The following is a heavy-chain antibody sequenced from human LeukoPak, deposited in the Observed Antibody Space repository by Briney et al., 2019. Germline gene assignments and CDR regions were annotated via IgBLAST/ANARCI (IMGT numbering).Heavy chain of an antibody. CDR2: INPNSGGT. Sequence: ASVKVFCKASGYTFSGYFMHWVGQAPGQGLEGMGWINPNSGGTNYAQKFQGRVTMTRDTSISTAYMELSRLRSDDTAVYYCARDYDFWSGYYFNDAFDIWGQGTMVTVSS. CDR3: ARDYDFWSGYYFNDAFDI. CDR1: GYTFSGYF. J-gene: IGHJ3*02. V-gene: IGHV1-2*02. D-gene: IGHD3-3*01.